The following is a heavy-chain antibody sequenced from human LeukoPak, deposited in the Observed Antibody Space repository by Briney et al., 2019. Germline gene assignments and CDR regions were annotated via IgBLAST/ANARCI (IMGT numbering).Heavy chain of an antibody. CDR3: ARDKSGYCSGGSCYYFDY. J-gene: IGHJ4*02. Sequence: SETLSLTCTVSGGSISSYYWSWIRQPPGKGLEWIGYIYYSGSTNYNPSLKSRVTISVDTSKNQFSLKLSSVTAADTAVYYCARDKSGYCSGGSCYYFDYWGQGTLVTVSS. CDR2: IYYSGST. V-gene: IGHV4-59*01. D-gene: IGHD2-15*01. CDR1: GGSISSYY.